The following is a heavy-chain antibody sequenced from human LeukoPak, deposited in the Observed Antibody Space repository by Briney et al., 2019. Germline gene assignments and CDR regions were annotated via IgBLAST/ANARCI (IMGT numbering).Heavy chain of an antibody. CDR3: ARDSSDYVWGSYRLNWFDP. D-gene: IGHD3-16*02. CDR1: GFTFSDYY. V-gene: IGHV3-11*01. CDR2: IISSGGTI. J-gene: IGHJ5*02. Sequence: GGSLGLSCAASGFTFSDYYMSCVRQAPGEGLEWVSYIISSGGTIYYADSVKGRFTISRDNAKDSLYLQMNSPRAEVTGVYYCARDSSDYVWGSYRLNWFDPWGQGTLVTVSS.